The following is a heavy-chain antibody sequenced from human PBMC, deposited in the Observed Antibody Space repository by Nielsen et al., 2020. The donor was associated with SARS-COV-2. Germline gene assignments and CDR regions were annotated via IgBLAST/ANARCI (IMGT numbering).Heavy chain of an antibody. CDR3: ARGEIIYGGNPLLTY. V-gene: IGHV3-23*01. J-gene: IGHJ4*02. CDR1: GFTFSSYA. Sequence: GGSLRLSCAASGFTFSSYAMSWVRQAPGKGLEWVSGIGGGGGRTNYADSVKGRFSISRDNSKNTLHLQMNSLRAEDTAVYFCARGEIIYGGNPLLTYWGQGTLVTVSS. D-gene: IGHD4-23*01. CDR2: IGGGGGRT.